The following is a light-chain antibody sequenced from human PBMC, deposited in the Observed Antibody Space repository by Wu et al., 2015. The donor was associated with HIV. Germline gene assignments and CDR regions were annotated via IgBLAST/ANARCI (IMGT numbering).Light chain of an antibody. V-gene: IGKV1-9*01. CDR2: AAS. Sequence: DIQLTQSPSFLSVSVGDRVTITCRASQGISSYLAWYQQKPGKAPELLIYAASTLQSGVPSRFRGSGSGTEFTLTITSLQPDDFATYFCQHFNVHYTFGQGTKLEI. CDR1: QGISSY. CDR3: QHFNVHYT. J-gene: IGKJ2*01.